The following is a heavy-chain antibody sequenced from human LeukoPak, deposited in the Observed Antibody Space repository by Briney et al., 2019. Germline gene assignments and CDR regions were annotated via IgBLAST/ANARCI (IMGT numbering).Heavy chain of an antibody. D-gene: IGHD3/OR15-3a*01. CDR2: IYYSGNT. CDR1: GGSISSYY. J-gene: IGHJ4*02. Sequence: PSETLSLTCTVSGGSISSYYWSWIRQPPGKGLEWIGYIYYSGNTNYNPSLKSRVTISLDTSKNQFSLKLSSVTAADTAVLYCARRTGYYDGFDYWGQGTLVTVSS. CDR3: ARRTGYYDGFDY. V-gene: IGHV4-59*01.